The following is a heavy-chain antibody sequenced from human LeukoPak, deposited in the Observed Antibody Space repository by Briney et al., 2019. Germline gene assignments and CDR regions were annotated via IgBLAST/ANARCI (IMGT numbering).Heavy chain of an antibody. Sequence: PGGSLRLSCAASGFTFSDNGMSWVRQAPGKWLEWVSTISGSDGRTHYADSVKGRFTISRDKFKNTLYLQMNSLRAEDTAVYYCARDGCSTTSCYADWGQGTLVTVSS. CDR3: ARDGCSTTSCYAD. J-gene: IGHJ4*02. V-gene: IGHV3-23*01. D-gene: IGHD2-2*01. CDR2: ISGSDGRT. CDR1: GFTFSDNG.